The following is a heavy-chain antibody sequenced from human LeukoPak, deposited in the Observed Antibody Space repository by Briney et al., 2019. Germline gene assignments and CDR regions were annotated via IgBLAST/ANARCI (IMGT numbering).Heavy chain of an antibody. J-gene: IGHJ5*02. Sequence: SETLSLTCAVYGGSFSGYYWSWIRQPPGKGLEWIGEINHSGSTNYNPSLKSRVTISVDTSKNQFSLKLSSVTAADTAVYYCARGPNDFWSGYYNWFDPWGQGTLVTVS. CDR3: ARGPNDFWSGYYNWFDP. CDR1: GGSFSGYY. V-gene: IGHV4-34*01. CDR2: INHSGST. D-gene: IGHD3-3*01.